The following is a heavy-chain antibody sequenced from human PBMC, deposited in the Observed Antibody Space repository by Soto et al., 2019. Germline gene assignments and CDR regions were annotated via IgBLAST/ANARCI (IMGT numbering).Heavy chain of an antibody. V-gene: IGHV3-23*01. CDR1: GFTFRNYA. Sequence: EVQLLESGGGLVQPGGSLRLSCAASGFTFRNYAMSWVRQAPGKGREWVSSITDSGGSTYYADSVRGRFTISRDNSKTTLYPQMNSLRAEDTAVYYCAKVTGIIDPFDPWGQGTLVTVSS. CDR2: ITDSGGST. J-gene: IGHJ5*02. CDR3: AKVTGIIDPFDP.